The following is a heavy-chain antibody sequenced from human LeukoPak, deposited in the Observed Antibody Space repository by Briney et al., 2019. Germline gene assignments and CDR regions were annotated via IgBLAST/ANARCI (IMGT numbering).Heavy chain of an antibody. CDR3: ARGYCSSTSCYFDP. CDR1: GGTFSSYA. CDR2: IIPIFGTA. J-gene: IGHJ5*02. Sequence: SVKVSCKASGGTFSSYAISWVRQAPGQGLEWMGGIIPIFGTANYAQKFQGRVTTTTDESTSTAYMELSSLRSEDTAVYYCARGYCSSTSCYFDPWGQGTLVTVSS. V-gene: IGHV1-69*05. D-gene: IGHD2-2*01.